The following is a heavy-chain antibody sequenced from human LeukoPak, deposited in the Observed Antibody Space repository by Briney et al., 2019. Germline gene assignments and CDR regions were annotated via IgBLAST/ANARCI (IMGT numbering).Heavy chain of an antibody. Sequence: GGSLRLSCSASGFTFSTYSMNWVRQAPGKGLEWVSSISSSRYIYYADSVKGRFTISRDNAKNSLYLQMNSLRAEDTAVYYCARAPAHYYDSSDHYYVGESYFDYWGQGTLVTVSS. CDR2: ISSSRYI. CDR1: GFTFSTYS. J-gene: IGHJ4*02. V-gene: IGHV3-21*01. D-gene: IGHD3-22*01. CDR3: ARAPAHYYDSSDHYYVGESYFDY.